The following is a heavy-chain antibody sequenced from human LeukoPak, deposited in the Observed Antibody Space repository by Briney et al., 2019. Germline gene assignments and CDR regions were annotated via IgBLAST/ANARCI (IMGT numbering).Heavy chain of an antibody. CDR3: ARGSVLLWFGEFD. Sequence: GGSLRLSCAASGFTVSSNYMSWVRQAPGKGLEWVSVIYSGGSTYYADSVKGRFAISRDNSKNTLYLQMNSLRAEDTAVYYCARGSVLLWFGEFDWGQGTLVTVSS. J-gene: IGHJ4*02. CDR1: GFTVSSNY. V-gene: IGHV3-66*02. CDR2: IYSGGST. D-gene: IGHD3-10*01.